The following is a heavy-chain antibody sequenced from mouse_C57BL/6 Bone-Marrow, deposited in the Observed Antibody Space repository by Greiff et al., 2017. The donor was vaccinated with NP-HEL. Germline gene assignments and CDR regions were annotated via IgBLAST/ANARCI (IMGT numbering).Heavy chain of an antibody. V-gene: IGHV1-42*01. CDR1: GYSFTGYY. CDR3: ARITTVVGFDY. J-gene: IGHJ2*01. D-gene: IGHD1-1*01. CDR2: INPSTGGT. Sequence: EVKLMESGPELVKPGASVKISCKASGYSFTGYYMNWVKQSPEKSLEWIGEINPSTGGTTYNQKFKAKATLTVDKSSSTAYMQLKSLTSEDSAVYYCARITTVVGFDYWGQGTTLTVSS.